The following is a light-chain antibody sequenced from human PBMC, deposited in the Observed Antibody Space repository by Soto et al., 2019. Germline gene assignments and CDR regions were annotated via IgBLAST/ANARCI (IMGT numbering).Light chain of an antibody. Sequence: EIVMTQSPATLSVSPGERATVSCRASQSVSSNLAWYQQKPGQAPRLLIYGASTRATGIPARFSGSGSGTDFTLTIRRLEPDDFAVYYCQKYGNFWTFGQGTKVDIK. J-gene: IGKJ1*01. CDR1: QSVSSN. V-gene: IGKV3-15*01. CDR2: GAS. CDR3: QKYGNFWT.